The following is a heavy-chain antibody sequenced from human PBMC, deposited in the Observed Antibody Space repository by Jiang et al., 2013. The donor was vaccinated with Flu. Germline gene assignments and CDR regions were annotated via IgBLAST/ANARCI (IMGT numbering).Heavy chain of an antibody. Sequence: GLVKPSQTLSLTCTVSGGSISSGYHYWTWIRQRPVKGLEWVGYISYSDGTYYNPSLKSRVTISADTSKNQFSLKLRSVTAADTAVYYCARTLVAADIEVKVSGDYYFDYWGKGTLVTVSS. J-gene: IGHJ4*02. D-gene: IGHD6-13*01. V-gene: IGHV4-31*03. CDR1: GGSISSGYHY. CDR2: ISYSDGT. CDR3: ARTLVAADIEVKVSGDYYFDY.